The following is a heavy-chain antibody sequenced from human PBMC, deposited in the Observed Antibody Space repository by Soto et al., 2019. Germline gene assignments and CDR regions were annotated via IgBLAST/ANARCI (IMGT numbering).Heavy chain of an antibody. J-gene: IGHJ1*01. CDR3: ARVDRSSGYSVLLQH. Sequence: QVQLQESGPGLVKPSQTLSLTCTVSGGSISSGGYYWSWIRQHPGKGLEWIGYIYYSGSTYYNPSLKSRVTISVDTSKNQFALKLSSVTAADTAVYYCARVDRSSGYSVLLQHWGQGTLVTVSS. V-gene: IGHV4-31*03. D-gene: IGHD3-22*01. CDR2: IYYSGST. CDR1: GGSISSGGYY.